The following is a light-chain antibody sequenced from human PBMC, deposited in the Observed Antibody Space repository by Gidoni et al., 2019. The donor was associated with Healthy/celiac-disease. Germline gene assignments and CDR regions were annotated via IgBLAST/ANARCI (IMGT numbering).Light chain of an antibody. Sequence: IQMTQSPSSLSASVADRVTITCQAGQDISNYLNWYQQKPGKAPQLLIYDASNLETGVPSRFIGGGSGTDFTFSISSRQPADIATYYCQQYGNLLALTFGGGTRVEIK. CDR3: QQYGNLLALT. CDR1: QDISNY. CDR2: DAS. V-gene: IGKV1-33*01. J-gene: IGKJ4*01.